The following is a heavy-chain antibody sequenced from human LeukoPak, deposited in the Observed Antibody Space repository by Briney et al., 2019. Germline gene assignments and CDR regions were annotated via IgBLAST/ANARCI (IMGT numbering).Heavy chain of an antibody. CDR3: ARVNYYDSSGYPCAVDYGMDV. D-gene: IGHD3-22*01. Sequence: SETLSLTCTVSGGSISSYYWSWIRQPPGKGLEWIGYIYYSGSTNYNPSLKSRVTISVDTSKNQFSLKLSSVTAADTAVYYCARVNYYDSSGYPCAVDYGMDVWGQGTTVTVSS. CDR1: GGSISSYY. CDR2: IYYSGST. J-gene: IGHJ6*02. V-gene: IGHV4-59*01.